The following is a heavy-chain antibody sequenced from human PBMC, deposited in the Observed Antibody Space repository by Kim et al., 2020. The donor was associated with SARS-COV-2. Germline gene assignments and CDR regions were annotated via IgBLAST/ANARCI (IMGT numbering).Heavy chain of an antibody. CDR1: GYSFTSYW. Sequence: GESLKISCKGSGYSFTSYWISWVRQMPGKGLEWMGRIDPSDSYTNYSPSYQGHVTISADKSISTAYLQWSSLKASDTAMYYCARPDPGIAVACTIWGQGTLVTVSS. CDR3: ARPDPGIAVACTI. J-gene: IGHJ4*02. V-gene: IGHV5-10-1*01. CDR2: IDPSDSYT. D-gene: IGHD6-19*01.